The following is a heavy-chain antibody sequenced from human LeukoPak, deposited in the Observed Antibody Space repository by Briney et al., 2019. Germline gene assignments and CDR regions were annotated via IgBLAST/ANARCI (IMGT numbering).Heavy chain of an antibody. V-gene: IGHV1-2*02. J-gene: IGHJ5*02. D-gene: IGHD1-1*01. CDR3: ARVRTGVQAFDP. CDR2: INPNSGAT. Sequence: ASLKVSCKASGYTFTDPYIHWMRQAPGQGLEWMGWINPNSGATKYAQKFQGRVTVTRDTSTSTAYMELSGLRADDTAVYYCARVRTGVQAFDPWGQGTLVTVSS. CDR1: GYTFTDPY.